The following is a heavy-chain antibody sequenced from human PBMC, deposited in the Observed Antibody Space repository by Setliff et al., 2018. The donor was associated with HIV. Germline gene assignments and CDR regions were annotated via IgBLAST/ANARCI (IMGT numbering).Heavy chain of an antibody. CDR3: AKDVGEADTNDY. J-gene: IGHJ4*02. Sequence: PGGSLRLSCAASGFTFSSYGMHWVRQAPGKGLEWVAFIRYDGSNKYYADSVKGRFTISRDNSKNTLYLQMNGLRAEDTAVYYCAKDVGEADTNDYWGQGTLVTVSS. V-gene: IGHV3-30*02. CDR2: IRYDGSNK. CDR1: GFTFSSYG. D-gene: IGHD6-25*01.